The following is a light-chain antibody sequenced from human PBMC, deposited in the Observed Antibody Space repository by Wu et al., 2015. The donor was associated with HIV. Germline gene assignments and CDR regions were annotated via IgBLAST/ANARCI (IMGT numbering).Light chain of an antibody. CDR3: QHYNNWPK. V-gene: IGKV3-15*01. J-gene: IGKJ4*01. Sequence: EIVMTQSPATLSVSPGERATLSCGASQSVSSNLAWYQQKPGQAPRLLIYGASTRATGIPARFSGSGSGTEFTLTISSMQSEDFAVYYCQHYNNWPKFGGGTKVE. CDR1: QSVSSN. CDR2: GAS.